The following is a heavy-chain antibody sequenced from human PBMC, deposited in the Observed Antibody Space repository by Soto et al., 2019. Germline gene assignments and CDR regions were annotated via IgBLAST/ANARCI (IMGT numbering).Heavy chain of an antibody. J-gene: IGHJ4*02. Sequence: WTWIRQPPGKGLEWMGYIYYSGTTTNYNPSLKSRVTLSVDTSKNQFSLKLSSVTAADTAVYYCGRLGGSYAVPHFDYWGQGTLVTVSS. CDR3: GRLGGSYAVPHFDY. V-gene: IGHV4-59*08. CDR2: IYYSGTT. D-gene: IGHD1-26*01.